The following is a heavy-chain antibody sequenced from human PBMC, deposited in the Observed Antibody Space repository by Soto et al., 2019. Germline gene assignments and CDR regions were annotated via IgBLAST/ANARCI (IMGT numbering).Heavy chain of an antibody. V-gene: IGHV6-1*01. CDR2: TYYRSKWYN. CDR1: GDSVSSNSAA. J-gene: IGHJ6*02. CDR3: ARDESSSWYGGGWFYYYYYGMDV. Sequence: SQTLSLTCAISGDSVSSNSAAWNWIRQSPSRGLEWLGRTYYRSKWYNDYAVSVKSRITINPDTSKNQFSLQLNSVTPEDTAVYYCARDESSSWYGGGWFYYYYYGMDVWGQGTTVTSP. D-gene: IGHD6-13*01.